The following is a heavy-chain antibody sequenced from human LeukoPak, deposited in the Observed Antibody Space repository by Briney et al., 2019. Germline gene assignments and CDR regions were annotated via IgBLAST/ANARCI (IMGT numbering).Heavy chain of an antibody. CDR1: GYTFTDKY. CDR2: MHPKTGDT. V-gene: IGHV1-2*02. Sequence: ASVKVSRKTSGYTFTDKYIHWVRQPPALGLECMGWMHPKTGDTVYVQKFQGRITFTRDTSISTAYMELHRRGSDATAVYFCVRDLTNPASGDYWGQGTLVTVSS. J-gene: IGHJ4*02. CDR3: VRDLTNPASGDY. D-gene: IGHD1-14*01.